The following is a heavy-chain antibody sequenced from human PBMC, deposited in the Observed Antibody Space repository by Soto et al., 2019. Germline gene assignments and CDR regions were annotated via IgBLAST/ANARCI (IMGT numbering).Heavy chain of an antibody. Sequence: QVQLVESGGGVVQPGRSLRLSCAASGFTFSSYGMHWVRQAPGKGLEWVAVISYDGSNKYYADSVKGRFTISRDNSKNTLYLQMNSLRAEDTAVYYCAKDSKGSGSYYNERYYFDYWGQGTLVTVSS. D-gene: IGHD3-10*01. J-gene: IGHJ4*02. CDR3: AKDSKGSGSYYNERYYFDY. CDR1: GFTFSSYG. CDR2: ISYDGSNK. V-gene: IGHV3-30*18.